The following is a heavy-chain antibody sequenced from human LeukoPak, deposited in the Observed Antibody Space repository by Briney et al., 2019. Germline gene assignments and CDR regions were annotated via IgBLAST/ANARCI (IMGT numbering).Heavy chain of an antibody. CDR2: ISGSGGST. CDR3: AKSVNMVRGVTPLDY. D-gene: IGHD3-10*01. CDR1: GFTFSSYA. V-gene: IGHV3-23*01. J-gene: IGHJ4*02. Sequence: GGSLRLSCAASGFTFSSYAMSWVRQAPGKGLEWVSVISGSGGSTYYADSVKGRFTISRDNSKNTLYLQMNSLRAEDTAVYYCAKSVNMVRGVTPLDYWGQGTLVTVSS.